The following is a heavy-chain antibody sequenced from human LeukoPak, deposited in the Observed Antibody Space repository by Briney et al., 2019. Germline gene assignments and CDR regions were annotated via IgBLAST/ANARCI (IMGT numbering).Heavy chain of an antibody. CDR3: ASQLMVADY. CDR2: ISSSSSYI. CDR1: GFTFSSYS. V-gene: IGHV3-21*01. D-gene: IGHD2-8*01. Sequence: GGSLRLFCAASGFTFSSYSMNWVRQAPGKGLEWVSSISSSSSYIYYADSVKGRSTISRDNAKNSLYLQMNSLRAEDTAVYYCASQLMVADYRGQGTLVTVSS. J-gene: IGHJ4*02.